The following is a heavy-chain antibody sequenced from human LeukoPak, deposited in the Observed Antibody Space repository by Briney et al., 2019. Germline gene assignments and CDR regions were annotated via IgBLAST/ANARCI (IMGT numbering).Heavy chain of an antibody. J-gene: IGHJ4*02. CDR2: IYYSGST. CDR1: GGSISSSSHY. D-gene: IGHD6-19*01. V-gene: IGHV4-39*01. CDR3: ALSEQWLERFDY. Sequence: PSETLSLTCTVSGGSISSSSHYWGWIRQPPGKGLEWIGSIYYSGSTYYNPSLKSRVTISVDTSKSQLSLRLSSVTAADSAVYYCALSEQWLERFDYWGQGTLVTVSS.